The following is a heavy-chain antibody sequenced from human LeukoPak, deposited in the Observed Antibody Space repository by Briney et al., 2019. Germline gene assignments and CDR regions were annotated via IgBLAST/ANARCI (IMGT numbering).Heavy chain of an antibody. J-gene: IGHJ4*02. Sequence: GGSLRLSCAASGFTFSSYSMNWVRQALGKGLEWVSSISSSSSYIYYADSVKGRFTISRDNAKNSLYLQMNSLRAEDTAVYYCASSYYDFWSGYSDYWGQGTLVTVSS. CDR3: ASSYYDFWSGYSDY. V-gene: IGHV3-21*01. CDR1: GFTFSSYS. D-gene: IGHD3-3*01. CDR2: ISSSSSYI.